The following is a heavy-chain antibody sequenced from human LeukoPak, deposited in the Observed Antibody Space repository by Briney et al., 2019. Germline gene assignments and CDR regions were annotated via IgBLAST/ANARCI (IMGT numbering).Heavy chain of an antibody. V-gene: IGHV5-51*01. Sequence: EESLKISCKGSGYSFTSYWIGWVRQMPGKGLEWMGIIYPGDSDTRYSPSFQGQVTIPADKSISTAYLQWSSLKASDTAMYCCARQSHYYDSSGFDYWGQGTLVTVSS. CDR2: IYPGDSDT. J-gene: IGHJ4*02. D-gene: IGHD3-22*01. CDR1: GYSFTSYW. CDR3: ARQSHYYDSSGFDY.